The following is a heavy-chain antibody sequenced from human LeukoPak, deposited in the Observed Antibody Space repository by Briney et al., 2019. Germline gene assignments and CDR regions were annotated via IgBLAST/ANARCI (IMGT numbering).Heavy chain of an antibody. CDR2: INWNGGST. CDR3: ARDRSYGSFDY. CDR1: GFNFYNHG. D-gene: IGHD5-18*01. Sequence: GGSLRLSCAASGFNFYNHGMNWVRQVPGKGLEWVSGINWNGGSTFYADSVKGRFTISRDNAKNALYLQMNSLTAEDTALYHCARDRSYGSFDYWGQGTLVTVSS. V-gene: IGHV3-20*01. J-gene: IGHJ4*02.